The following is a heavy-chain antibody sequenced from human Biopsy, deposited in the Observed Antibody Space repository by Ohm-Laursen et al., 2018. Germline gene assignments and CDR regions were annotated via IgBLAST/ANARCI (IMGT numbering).Heavy chain of an antibody. D-gene: IGHD5-24*01. Sequence: TLSLTWTVSGGSIINNYWSWIRQPPGKGLEWIGYIYFTGSTNYNPSLKSRVTISVGTSKNQFSLRLSSVTAADTAVYYCARDSGGMATILDAFDLWGQGTMVTVSP. CDR2: IYFTGST. V-gene: IGHV4-59*01. J-gene: IGHJ3*01. CDR3: ARDSGGMATILDAFDL. CDR1: GGSIINNY.